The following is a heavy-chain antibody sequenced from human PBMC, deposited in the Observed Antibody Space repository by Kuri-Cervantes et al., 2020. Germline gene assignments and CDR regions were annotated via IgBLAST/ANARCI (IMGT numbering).Heavy chain of an antibody. CDR2: ISWDGGST. J-gene: IGHJ6*03. CDR3: AKDIRAITYYYMDV. CDR1: GFTFDDYA. Sequence: GGSLRLSCAASGFTFDDYAMHWVRQAPGKGLEWVSLISWDGGSTYYADSVKGRFTISRDNSKNSLYLQMNSLRAEDTALYYCAKDIRAITYYYMDVWGKGTTVTVSS. V-gene: IGHV3-43D*04. D-gene: IGHD3-10*01.